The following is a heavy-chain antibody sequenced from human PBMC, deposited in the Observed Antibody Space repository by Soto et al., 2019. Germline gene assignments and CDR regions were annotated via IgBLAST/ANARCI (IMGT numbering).Heavy chain of an antibody. Sequence: GESLKISCKGSGYSFTSYWISWVRQMPGKGLEWMGRIDPSDSYTNYSPSFQGHVTISADKSISTAYLQWSSLKASDTAMYYCARGESFGELVCGMDVWGQGTTVTVSS. CDR3: ARGESFGELVCGMDV. V-gene: IGHV5-10-1*01. J-gene: IGHJ6*02. D-gene: IGHD3-10*01. CDR1: GYSFTSYW. CDR2: IDPSDSYT.